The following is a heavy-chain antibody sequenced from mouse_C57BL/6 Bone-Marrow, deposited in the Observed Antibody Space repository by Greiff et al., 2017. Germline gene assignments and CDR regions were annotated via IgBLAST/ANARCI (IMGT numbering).Heavy chain of an antibody. V-gene: IGHV1-61*01. J-gene: IGHJ2*01. CDR1: GYTFTSYW. Sequence: QVQLKQPGAELVRPGSSVKLSCKASGYTFTSYWMDWVKQRPGQGLEWIGNIYPSDSETHYNQKFKDKATLTVDKSSSTAYMQLSSLTSEDSAVYYWARGDYYGSSPYYFDYWGQGTTLTVSS. CDR3: ARGDYYGSSPYYFDY. D-gene: IGHD1-1*01. CDR2: IYPSDSET.